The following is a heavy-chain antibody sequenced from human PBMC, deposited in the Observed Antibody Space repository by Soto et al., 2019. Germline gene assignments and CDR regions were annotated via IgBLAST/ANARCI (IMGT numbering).Heavy chain of an antibody. Sequence: GGSLRLSWAASGFTFSSYAMSWVRQAPGKGLEWVSAISGSGGSAYYADSVKGRFTISRDNSKNTLYLQMNSLRAEDTAVYYCAKIYDSSGYYPVYFDYWGQGTLVTVSS. CDR2: ISGSGGSA. D-gene: IGHD3-22*01. CDR3: AKIYDSSGYYPVYFDY. CDR1: GFTFSSYA. V-gene: IGHV3-23*01. J-gene: IGHJ4*02.